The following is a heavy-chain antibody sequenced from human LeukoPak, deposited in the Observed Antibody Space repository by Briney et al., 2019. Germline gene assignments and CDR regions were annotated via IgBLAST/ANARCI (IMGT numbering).Heavy chain of an antibody. CDR2: INPKSGAA. V-gene: IGHV1-2*02. J-gene: IGHJ4*02. D-gene: IGHD6-13*01. Sequence: ASVKVSCKASGYIFSDYYMHWVRQAPGQGLEWLGWINPKSGAADYAQQFRVRVTMTRDTSINTDYMEMKRVTSDDTAVYYCARGAEAETSPLDFWGQGTLVIVS. CDR1: GYIFSDYY. CDR3: ARGAEAETSPLDF.